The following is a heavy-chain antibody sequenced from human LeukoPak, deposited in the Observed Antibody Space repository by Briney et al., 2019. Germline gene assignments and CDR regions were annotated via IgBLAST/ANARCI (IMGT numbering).Heavy chain of an antibody. CDR1: GDSISTSGYY. J-gene: IGHJ5*02. CDR3: ARDFRITIFGVGYNWFDP. D-gene: IGHD3-3*01. Sequence: SETLSLTCTVSGDSISTSGYYYDWIRQPPGKGLEWIGYIYYSGSTNYNPSLKSRVTISVDTSKNQFSLKLSSVTAADTAVYYCARDFRITIFGVGYNWFDPWGQGTLVTVSS. CDR2: IYYSGST. V-gene: IGHV4-61*08.